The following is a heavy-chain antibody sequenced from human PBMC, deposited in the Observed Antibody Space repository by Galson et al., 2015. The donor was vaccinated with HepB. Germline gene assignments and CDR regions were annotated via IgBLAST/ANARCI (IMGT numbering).Heavy chain of an antibody. D-gene: IGHD3-22*01. CDR2: IWYDGSKE. Sequence: SLRLSCAASGFSLSSYGMHWVRQAPGKGLEWVAVIWYDGSKEYYADSVKGRFTISRDNSNNTLYLQMNSLRAEDTAVYFCAGAYSSGWYDCWGQGTLVTVSS. V-gene: IGHV3-33*01. CDR1: GFSLSSYG. J-gene: IGHJ5*01. CDR3: AGAYSSGWYDC.